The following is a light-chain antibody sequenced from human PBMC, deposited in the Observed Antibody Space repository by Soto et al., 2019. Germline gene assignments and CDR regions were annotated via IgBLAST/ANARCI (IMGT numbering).Light chain of an antibody. V-gene: IGKV3-20*01. Sequence: EIVLTQSPGTLSLSPGERATLSCRASQSVSNNYLAWYQQRPGQAPRLLIYGASSRATGIPDRFSGSGFGTDFTLTISRLEPEDFAVYYCQQYGRSPYTFGQGTKLEIK. CDR1: QSVSNNY. CDR2: GAS. CDR3: QQYGRSPYT. J-gene: IGKJ2*01.